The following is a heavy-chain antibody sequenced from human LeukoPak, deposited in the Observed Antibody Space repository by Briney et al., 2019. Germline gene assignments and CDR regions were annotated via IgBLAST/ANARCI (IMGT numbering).Heavy chain of an antibody. CDR2: TVGSRPDT. CDR3: XXXXXXXCTGAFCYPFDS. D-gene: IGHD2-8*02. J-gene: IGHJ4*02. V-gene: IGHV3-23*01. Sequence: GGSLRLSCAASGFTFTNYAMSWVRQTPGKGLEWVSATVGSRPDTYHADSVKGRFTVSRDNSRNPLYLQMNNLRIEDSAVYYCXXXXXXXCTGAFCYPFDSWGQGVLVTVSS. CDR1: GFTFTNYA.